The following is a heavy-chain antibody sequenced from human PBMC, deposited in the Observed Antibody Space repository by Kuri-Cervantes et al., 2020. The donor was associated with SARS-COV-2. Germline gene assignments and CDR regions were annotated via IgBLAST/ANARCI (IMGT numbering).Heavy chain of an antibody. V-gene: IGHV1-69*06. CDR1: GGTFSSYA. CDR3: ARVEMTTIKFDY. Sequence: ASVKVSCKASGGTFSSYAISWVRQAPGQGLEWMGGIIPIFGTSNYAQNFQGRVTITADKSTSTAYMELGSLRSEDTAVYYCARVEMTTIKFDYWGQGTLVTVSS. D-gene: IGHD5-24*01. CDR2: IIPIFGTS. J-gene: IGHJ4*02.